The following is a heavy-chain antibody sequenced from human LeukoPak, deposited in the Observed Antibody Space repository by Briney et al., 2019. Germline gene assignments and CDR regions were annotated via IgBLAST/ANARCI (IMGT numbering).Heavy chain of an antibody. CDR2: ISFHGSDK. J-gene: IGHJ4*02. V-gene: IGHV3-30*04. D-gene: IGHD6-13*01. CDR3: ASSNSSSWSPFDC. CDR1: AFTSSSYA. Sequence: GSLTLSCSASAFTSSSYAMHWVRQAPGKGLEGVAVISFHGSDKYYADSAKGRFTIFRDNSKNTLYLQMNNLRAEDTAVFYCASSNSSSWSPFDCWGQGTLVTVSS.